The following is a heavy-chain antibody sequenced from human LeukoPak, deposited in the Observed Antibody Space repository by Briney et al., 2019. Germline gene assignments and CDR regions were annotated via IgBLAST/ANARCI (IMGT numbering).Heavy chain of an antibody. Sequence: GGSLRLSCAASGFTFRSYAMSWVRQAPGKGLEWVSGISGSGDSTYYADSVKGRFSISRDNAKNTLYLQMNSLRAEDTAVYYCACSRTFDYWGQGTLVTVSS. J-gene: IGHJ4*02. CDR3: ACSRTFDY. V-gene: IGHV3-23*01. D-gene: IGHD3-10*02. CDR1: GFTFRSYA. CDR2: ISGSGDST.